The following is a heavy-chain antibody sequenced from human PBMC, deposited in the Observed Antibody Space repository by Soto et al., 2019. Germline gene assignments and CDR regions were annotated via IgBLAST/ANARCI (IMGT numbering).Heavy chain of an antibody. CDR2: IWYDGSNE. V-gene: IGHV3-33*01. Sequence: QVHLEESGGGVVQPGTTLKLSCSASGFTLTTYAMHWVRQSPGRGLEWVAVIWYDGSNEYYADSVKGRFTISRDNSKNALYPQMNRLRAEVTAVYYCARAGRTTVTTSAYFDYWGQGTLVTVSS. J-gene: IGHJ4*02. D-gene: IGHD4-4*01. CDR3: ARAGRTTVTTSAYFDY. CDR1: GFTLTTYA.